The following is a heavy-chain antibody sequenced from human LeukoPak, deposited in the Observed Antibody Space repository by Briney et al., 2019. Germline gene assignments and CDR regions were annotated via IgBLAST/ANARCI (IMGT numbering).Heavy chain of an antibody. V-gene: IGHV4-34*01. CDR2: INHSGST. CDR1: GGSFSGYY. Sequence: SETLSLTCAVYGGSFSGYYWSWIRQPPGKGLEWIGEINHSGSTNYNPSLKSRVTISVDTSKNQFSLKLSSVIAADTAVYYCARGRGVTHFDYWGQGTLVTVSS. J-gene: IGHJ4*02. CDR3: ARGRGVTHFDY. D-gene: IGHD4-23*01.